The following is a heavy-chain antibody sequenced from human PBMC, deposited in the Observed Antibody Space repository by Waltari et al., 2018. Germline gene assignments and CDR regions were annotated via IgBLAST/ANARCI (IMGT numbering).Heavy chain of an antibody. V-gene: IGHV4-31*03. D-gene: IGHD3-16*01. CDR3: ARSGPLTDEDFGGFDP. CDR1: GGSISSGGYY. CDR2: IYYSGCT. J-gene: IGHJ5*02. Sequence: QVQLQESGPGLVKPSQTLSLTCTVSGGSISSGGYYWSWIRQHPGKGLEWIGYIYYSGCTYSTPSLQRRVTVSLDTSKNQFSLKLSSVTAADTAVYYCARSGPLTDEDFGGFDPWGQGTLVTVSS.